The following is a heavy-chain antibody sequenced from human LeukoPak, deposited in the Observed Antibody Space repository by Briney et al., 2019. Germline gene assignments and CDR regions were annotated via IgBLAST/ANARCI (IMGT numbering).Heavy chain of an antibody. D-gene: IGHD1-26*01. CDR1: GFTFGTYS. J-gene: IGHJ4*02. CDR3: ARGRGGSW. V-gene: IGHV3-21*01. Sequence: PGGSLRLSCAASGFTFGTYSMNWVRQAPGKGLEWVSSISSSSSYIYYADSVKARFTISRDNAKSSLYLQMNSLRAEDTAVYYCARGRGGSWWGQGTLVTVSS. CDR2: ISSSSSYI.